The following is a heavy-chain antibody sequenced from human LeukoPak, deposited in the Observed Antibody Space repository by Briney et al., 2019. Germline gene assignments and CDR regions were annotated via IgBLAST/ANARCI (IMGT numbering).Heavy chain of an antibody. J-gene: IGHJ3*02. D-gene: IGHD3-3*01. CDR1: GGSISSSSYY. Sequence: SETLSLTCTVSGGSISSSSYYWGWLRQPPGKGLEWIGSIYYSGSTYYNPSLKSRVTISVDTSKNQFSLKLSSVTAADTAVYYCARSEWPYAFDIWGQGTMVTVSS. CDR2: IYYSGST. V-gene: IGHV4-39*07. CDR3: ARSEWPYAFDI.